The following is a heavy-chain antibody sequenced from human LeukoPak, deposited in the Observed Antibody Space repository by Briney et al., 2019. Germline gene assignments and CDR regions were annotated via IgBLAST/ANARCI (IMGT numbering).Heavy chain of an antibody. D-gene: IGHD2-2*01. CDR3: ARDTRQYCSSTSCYSGY. J-gene: IGHJ4*02. CDR2: ISAYNGNT. Sequence: ASVKVSCKASGYTFTSYAMHWVRQAPGQRLEWMGWISAYNGNTNYAQKLQGRVTMTTDTSTSTAYMELRRLRSDDTAVYYCARDTRQYCSSTSCYSGYWGQGTLVTVSS. V-gene: IGHV1-18*01. CDR1: GYTFTSYA.